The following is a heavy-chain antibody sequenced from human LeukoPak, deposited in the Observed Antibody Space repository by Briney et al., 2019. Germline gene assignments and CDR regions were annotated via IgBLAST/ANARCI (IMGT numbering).Heavy chain of an antibody. V-gene: IGHV4-4*07. Sequence: SETLSLICTVSGGSISSYYWSWIRQPAGKGLEWIGRIYTSGSTNHNPSLKSRVTMSVDTSKNQFSLKLSSVTAADTAVYYCARVFPPSSGWYHYYMDVWGKGTTVTVSS. CDR3: ARVFPPSSGWYHYYMDV. J-gene: IGHJ6*03. CDR1: GGSISSYY. CDR2: IYTSGST. D-gene: IGHD6-19*01.